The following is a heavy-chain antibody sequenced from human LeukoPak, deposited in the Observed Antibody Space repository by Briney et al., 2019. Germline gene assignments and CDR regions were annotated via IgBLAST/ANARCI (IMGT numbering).Heavy chain of an antibody. D-gene: IGHD3-10*01. J-gene: IGHJ5*02. V-gene: IGHV3-23*01. CDR2: ISGSGGST. CDR1: GLTFSSYA. CDR3: AKDPLLWFGELSDWFDP. Sequence: GGSLRLSCAASGLTFSSYAMSWVRQAPGKGLEWVSAISGSGGSTYYADSVKGRFTISRDNSKNTLYLQMNSLRAEDTAVYYCAKDPLLWFGELSDWFDPWGQGTLVTVSS.